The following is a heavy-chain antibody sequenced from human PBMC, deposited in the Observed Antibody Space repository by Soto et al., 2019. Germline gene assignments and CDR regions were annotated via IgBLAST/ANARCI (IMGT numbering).Heavy chain of an antibody. CDR3: ARALGYSGYAGMDV. J-gene: IGHJ6*02. Sequence: QVQLVQSGGEVKKPGASVKVSCKASGYTFTIYGINWVRQAPGQGLEWMGWISLDNGNTNYAQKLQGRVTMTTDTSTSTAYMALRSLRSDDTAVYYCARALGYSGYAGMDVWGQGTTVTGSS. CDR2: ISLDNGNT. V-gene: IGHV1-18*01. CDR1: GYTFTIYG. D-gene: IGHD5-12*01.